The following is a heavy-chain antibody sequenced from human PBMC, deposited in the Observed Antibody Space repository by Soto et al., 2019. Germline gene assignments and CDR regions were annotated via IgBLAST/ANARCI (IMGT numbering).Heavy chain of an antibody. CDR1: GYTFTSYY. D-gene: IGHD2-15*01. V-gene: IGHV1-46*03. Sequence: ASVKVSCKASGYTFTSYYMHWVRQAPGQGLEWMGIINPSGGSTSYAQKFQGRVTMTRDTSTSTVYMELSSLRSEDTAVYYCARVTMVFYCSGGSCYYYYYGMDVWGQGTTVTVSS. J-gene: IGHJ6*02. CDR2: INPSGGST. CDR3: ARVTMVFYCSGGSCYYYYYGMDV.